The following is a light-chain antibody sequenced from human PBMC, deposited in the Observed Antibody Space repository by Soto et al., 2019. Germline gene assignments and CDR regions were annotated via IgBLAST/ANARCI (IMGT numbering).Light chain of an antibody. J-gene: IGKJ2*01. CDR2: EAS. Sequence: DIQMTQSPSTLSASVGDRVTITCRASQSISSWLAWYQQKPGKAPKLLIYEASSLESVVPSRFSGSRSGTEFTLTISSLQPDDLATYYCQQYNSYNTFGQGTKLEIK. CDR3: QQYNSYNT. CDR1: QSISSW. V-gene: IGKV1-5*03.